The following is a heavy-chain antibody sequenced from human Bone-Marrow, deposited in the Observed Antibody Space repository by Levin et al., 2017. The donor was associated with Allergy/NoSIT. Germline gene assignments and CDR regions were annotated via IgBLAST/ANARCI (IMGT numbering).Heavy chain of an antibody. CDR1: GDSISHYY. J-gene: IGHJ4*02. V-gene: IGHV4-59*01. Sequence: MSSETLSLTCTVSGDSISHYYWNWIRQSPGKGPEWIGYIYYSGATNYNPSLKSRVTISVDTSKRQFSLKLISVTAADTGVYYCARGLYASGWNYYDSWGQGTLVTVSS. D-gene: IGHD6-19*01. CDR3: ARGLYASGWNYYDS. CDR2: IYYSGAT.